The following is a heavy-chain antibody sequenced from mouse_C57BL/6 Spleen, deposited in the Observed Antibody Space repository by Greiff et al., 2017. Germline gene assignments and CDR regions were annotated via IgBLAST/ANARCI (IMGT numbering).Heavy chain of an antibody. CDR3: SSGELLCYFDY. J-gene: IGHJ2*01. Sequence: VQLQQSGAELAKPGASVKLSCKASGYTFTSYWMHWVKQRPGQGLEWIGYINPSSGYTKYNQKFKDKATLTADKSSSTAYMQLSSLTYEDSAVEYCSSGELLCYFDYWGQGTTLTVSS. V-gene: IGHV1-7*01. CDR2: INPSSGYT. CDR1: GYTFTSYW.